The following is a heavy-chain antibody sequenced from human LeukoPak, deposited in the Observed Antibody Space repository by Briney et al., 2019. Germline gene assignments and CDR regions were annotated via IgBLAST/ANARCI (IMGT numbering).Heavy chain of an antibody. Sequence: PGGSLRLSCAASGLTVSRFWMIWIRQAPGKGLEWVATINEDGNEKWYADSVKGRFTISRDNARNSLYLQMNSLRAEDTAVYYCATLSYRRFDYWGQGALVTVSS. CDR1: GLTVSRFW. V-gene: IGHV3-7*01. CDR2: INEDGNEK. CDR3: ATLSYRRFDY. D-gene: IGHD1-14*01. J-gene: IGHJ4*02.